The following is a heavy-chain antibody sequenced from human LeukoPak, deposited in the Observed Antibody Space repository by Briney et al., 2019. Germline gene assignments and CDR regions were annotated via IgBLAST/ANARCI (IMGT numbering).Heavy chain of an antibody. CDR1: GFTVSSNY. Sequence: SGGSLRLSCAASGFTVSSNYMSWVRQAPGKGLEWVSVIYSGGSTYYADSVKGRFTISRDNSKNTLYLQMNSLRAEDTAVYYCARFYQAVAGFDYWGQGTLVTVSS. CDR3: ARFYQAVAGFDY. V-gene: IGHV3-66*01. CDR2: IYSGGST. D-gene: IGHD6-19*01. J-gene: IGHJ4*02.